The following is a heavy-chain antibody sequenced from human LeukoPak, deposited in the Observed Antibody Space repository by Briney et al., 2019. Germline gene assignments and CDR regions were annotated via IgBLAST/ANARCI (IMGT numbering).Heavy chain of an antibody. CDR2: ISPDGSST. CDR1: GFTLSSHW. Sequence: HAGGSLRLSCAASGFTLSSHWMHWVRHAPGKGLVWVSRISPDGSSTTYADSVKGRFTISRDNAKNSLYLQMSSLRAEDTAVYYCARVAQGASTENYYYYYMDVWGKGTTVTVSS. CDR3: ARVAQGASTENYYYYYMDV. V-gene: IGHV3-74*01. D-gene: IGHD1-1*01. J-gene: IGHJ6*03.